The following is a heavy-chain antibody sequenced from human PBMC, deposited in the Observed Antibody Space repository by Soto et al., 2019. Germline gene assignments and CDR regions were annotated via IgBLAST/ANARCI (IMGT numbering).Heavy chain of an antibody. J-gene: IGHJ6*02. CDR1: GGTFSSYA. V-gene: IGHV1-69*12. CDR2: IIPIFGTA. CDR3: ARDLEALTYRGGGMDV. D-gene: IGHD4-4*01. Sequence: QVQLVQSGAEVKKPGSSVKVSCKASGGTFSSYAISWVRQAPGQGLEWMGGIIPIFGTANYAQKFQGRVTITAEESTSTAYMELSSLRSEDTAVYYCARDLEALTYRGGGMDVWGQGTTVTVSS.